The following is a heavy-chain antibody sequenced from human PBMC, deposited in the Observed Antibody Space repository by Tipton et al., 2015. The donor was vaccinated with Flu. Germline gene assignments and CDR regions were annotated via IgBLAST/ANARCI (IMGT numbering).Heavy chain of an antibody. V-gene: IGHV3-23*01. CDR1: GFTFSSYA. Sequence: SLRLSCAASGFTFSSYAMSWVRQAPGKGLEWVSGISGRGGSRFNADSVKGRFTISRDNLKNTLFLQMNSLRAEDTAIYYCAKVIPELVSGLDYWGQGTLVTVSS. CDR2: ISGRGGSR. D-gene: IGHD5/OR15-5a*01. J-gene: IGHJ4*02. CDR3: AKVIPELVSGLDY.